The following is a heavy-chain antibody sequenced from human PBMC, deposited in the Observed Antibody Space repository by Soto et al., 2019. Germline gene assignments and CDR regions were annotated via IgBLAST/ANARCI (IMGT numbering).Heavy chain of an antibody. CDR3: ARQIFDLVTGDDY. CDR1: GGSISSYY. Sequence: QVQLQESGPGLVKPSETLSLTCTVSGGSISSYYWRWIRQPPGKGLEWIGYIYYSGNTNYNPSLKSRVAISIDTSKSQFSLRLSSVTAADTAVYFCARQIFDLVTGDDYWGQGTLVTVFS. J-gene: IGHJ4*02. CDR2: IYYSGNT. D-gene: IGHD3-9*01. V-gene: IGHV4-59*01.